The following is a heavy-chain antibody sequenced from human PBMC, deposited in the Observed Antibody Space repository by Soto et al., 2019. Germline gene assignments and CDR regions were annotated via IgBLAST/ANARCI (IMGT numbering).Heavy chain of an antibody. Sequence: SETLSLTCTVSGGSISSYYWSWIRQPPGKGLEWIGYIYYSGSTNYNPSLKSRVTISVDTSKNQFSLKLSSVTAADTAVYYCARVVVEYYFDYWGQGTLVTVSS. CDR1: GGSISSYY. J-gene: IGHJ4*02. CDR3: ARVVVEYYFDY. CDR2: IYYSGST. V-gene: IGHV4-59*01. D-gene: IGHD2-15*01.